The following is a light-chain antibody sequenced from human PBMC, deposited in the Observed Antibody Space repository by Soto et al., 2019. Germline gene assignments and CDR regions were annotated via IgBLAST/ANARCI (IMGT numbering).Light chain of an antibody. V-gene: IGKV3-15*01. CDR2: GAS. CDR1: QSVNSN. CDR3: QEYNTWPWT. J-gene: IGKJ1*01. Sequence: EIVMTQSPATLSVSPGERATLSCRASQSVNSNLAWYQQKLGQAPRVLIYGASTRATGIPDRFSGSGSGTEFILTISSLQSEDFAVYYCQEYNTWPWTFGQGTKGDIK.